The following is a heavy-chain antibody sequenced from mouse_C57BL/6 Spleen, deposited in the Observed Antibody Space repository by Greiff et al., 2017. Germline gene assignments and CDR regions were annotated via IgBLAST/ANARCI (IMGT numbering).Heavy chain of an antibody. Sequence: EVNVVESGAGLVKPGGSLKLPCAASGFTFSSYAMSWVRQTPEKRLEWVAYISSGGDYIYYADTVKGRFTIPIDNARNTLYLQRSRTKAENTAMYYCTRVDSYYAMDYWGQGTSVTVSS. CDR3: TRVDSYYAMDY. J-gene: IGHJ4*01. CDR2: ISSGGDYI. CDR1: GFTFSSYA. V-gene: IGHV5-9-1*02. D-gene: IGHD2-13*01.